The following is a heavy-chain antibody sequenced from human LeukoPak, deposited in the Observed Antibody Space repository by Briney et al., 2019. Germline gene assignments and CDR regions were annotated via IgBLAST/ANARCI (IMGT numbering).Heavy chain of an antibody. CDR1: GGSISSSSYY. CDR3: AERRITMVQGGTAFDI. Sequence: SETLSLTCTVSGGSISSSSYYWGWIRQPPGKGLEWIGSIYYSGSTYYNPSLKSRVTISVDTSKNQFSLKLSSVTAADTAVYYCAERRITMVQGGTAFDIWGQGTMVTVSS. J-gene: IGHJ3*02. D-gene: IGHD3-10*01. CDR2: IYYSGST. V-gene: IGHV4-39*01.